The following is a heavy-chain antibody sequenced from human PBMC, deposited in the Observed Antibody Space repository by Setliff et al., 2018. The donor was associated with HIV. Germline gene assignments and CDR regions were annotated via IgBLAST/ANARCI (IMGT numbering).Heavy chain of an antibody. J-gene: IGHJ5*01. Sequence: SVKVSCKASGGTFSGYAINWVRQAPGQGLEWMGGIIPLFGTAHYAQRFRGRVTITADDSTSTAYVELSSLRSADTAVYYCARAPAHEHATGWFSSSNRFDSWGQGTLVTV. CDR3: ARAPAHEHATGWFSSSNRFDS. CDR2: IIPLFGTA. CDR1: GGTFSGYA. D-gene: IGHD6-19*01. V-gene: IGHV1-69*13.